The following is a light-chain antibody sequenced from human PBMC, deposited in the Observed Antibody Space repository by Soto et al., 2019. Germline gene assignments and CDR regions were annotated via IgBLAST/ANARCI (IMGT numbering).Light chain of an antibody. J-gene: IGKJ1*01. CDR2: ATS. V-gene: IGKV1-6*01. CDR1: QGIRND. Sequence: AIQMTQSPPSLSASVGDRVTITCRASQGIRNDLGWYQQKPGKAPKLLIYATSSLQSGVPSRFSGSGFGTDFTLTISSLQPEDSATYYCLQDHSYPRTFGQGTKVEIK. CDR3: LQDHSYPRT.